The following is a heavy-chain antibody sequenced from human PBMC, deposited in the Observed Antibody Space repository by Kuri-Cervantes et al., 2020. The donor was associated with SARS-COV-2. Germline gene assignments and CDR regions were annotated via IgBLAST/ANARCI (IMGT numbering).Heavy chain of an antibody. V-gene: IGHV4-34*01. D-gene: IGHD1-26*01. CDR2: INHSGST. Sequence: ESLKISCAVYGGSFSGYYWSWIRQPPGKGLEWIGEINHSGSTNYNPSLKSRVTISVDTSKNQFSLKLSSVTAADTAGYYCARDGPSVGATANNWFDPWGQGTLVTVSS. CDR3: ARDGPSVGATANNWFDP. CDR1: GGSFSGYY. J-gene: IGHJ5*02.